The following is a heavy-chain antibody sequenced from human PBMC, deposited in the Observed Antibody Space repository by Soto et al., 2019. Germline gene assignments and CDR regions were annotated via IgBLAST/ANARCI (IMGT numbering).Heavy chain of an antibody. Sequence: SETLSLTCTVSDGSIGRYYWSWIRQPPGKGLEWIGYIYYGGSTNYNPSLKSRVTISVDTSKNQFSLRLSSVTAADTAVYYCARDPHYYGSSAHHFDYWGQGILVTVSS. CDR1: DGSIGRYY. V-gene: IGHV4-59*12. J-gene: IGHJ4*02. CDR2: IYYGGST. CDR3: ARDPHYYGSSAHHFDY. D-gene: IGHD3-22*01.